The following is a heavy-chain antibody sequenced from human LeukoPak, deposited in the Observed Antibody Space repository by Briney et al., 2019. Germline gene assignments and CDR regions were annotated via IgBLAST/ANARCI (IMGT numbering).Heavy chain of an antibody. Sequence: SETLSLTCAVYGGSFSGYYWSWIRQHPGKGLEWIGEINHSGSTNYNPSLKSRVTISVDTSKNQFSLKLSSVTAADTAVYYCARSRAAGYYYYGMDVWGQGTTITVSS. J-gene: IGHJ6*02. CDR1: GGSFSGYY. V-gene: IGHV4-34*01. CDR2: INHSGST. D-gene: IGHD6-13*01. CDR3: ARSRAAGYYYYGMDV.